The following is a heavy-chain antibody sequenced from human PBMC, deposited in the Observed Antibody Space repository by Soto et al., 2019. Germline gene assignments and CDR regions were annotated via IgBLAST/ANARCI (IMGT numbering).Heavy chain of an antibody. CDR2: ISGSGGST. D-gene: IGHD2-2*02. CDR3: AKDYCSSTSCYTYYYGMDV. Sequence: GGSLRLSCAASGFTFSSYAMSWVRQAAGKGLEWVSAISGSGGSTYYADSVKGRFTISRDNSKNTLYLQMNSLRAEDTAVYYCAKDYCSSTSCYTYYYGMDVWGQGTTVTVSS. J-gene: IGHJ6*02. CDR1: GFTFSSYA. V-gene: IGHV3-23*01.